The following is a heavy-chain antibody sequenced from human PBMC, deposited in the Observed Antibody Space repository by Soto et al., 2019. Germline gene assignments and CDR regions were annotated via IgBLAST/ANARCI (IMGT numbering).Heavy chain of an antibody. D-gene: IGHD2-15*01. CDR2: ISPGSRYP. Sequence: GSLRLSCAGSCFTFVDSYMSWIGQAPGKGLEWLSYISPGSRYPAYADSVKGRFTISRDNAKRSLYLQMMSLTAEDTAIYYCVRGGGGGLFDPWGQGTMVTVSS. CDR3: VRGGGGGLFDP. CDR1: CFTFVDSY. J-gene: IGHJ5*02. V-gene: IGHV3-11*06.